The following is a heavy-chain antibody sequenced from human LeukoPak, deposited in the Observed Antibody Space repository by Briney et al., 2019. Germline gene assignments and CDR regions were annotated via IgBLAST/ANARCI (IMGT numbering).Heavy chain of an antibody. CDR1: GGPISSSSYY. CDR3: ARDSGLQDHFDY. J-gene: IGHJ4*02. V-gene: IGHV4-39*07. D-gene: IGHD3-22*01. CDR2: IYYSGST. Sequence: SETLSLTCTVSGGPISSSSYYWGWIRQPPGKGLEWIGSIYYSGSTYYNPSLKSRVTISVDTSKNQFSLKLSSVTAADTAVYYCARDSGLQDHFDYWGQGTLVTVSS.